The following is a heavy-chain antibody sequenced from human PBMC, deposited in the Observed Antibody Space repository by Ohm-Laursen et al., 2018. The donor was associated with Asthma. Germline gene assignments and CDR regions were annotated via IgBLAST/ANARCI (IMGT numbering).Heavy chain of an antibody. CDR3: AKDVLGFVAAAQD. D-gene: IGHD6-13*01. CDR2: ISYDGSNK. CDR1: GFTFTTFW. V-gene: IGHV3-30*18. Sequence: SLRLSCAASGFTFTTFWMHWVRQAPGKGLEWVAVISYDGSNKYYADSVKGRFTISRDNSKNTLYLQMNSLRAEDTAIYYCAKDVLGFVAAAQDWGQGTLVTVSS. J-gene: IGHJ4*02.